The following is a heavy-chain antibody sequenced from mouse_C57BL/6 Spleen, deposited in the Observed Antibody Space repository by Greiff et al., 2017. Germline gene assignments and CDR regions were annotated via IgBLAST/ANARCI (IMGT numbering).Heavy chain of an antibody. CDR2: IYPGSGST. J-gene: IGHJ4*01. Sequence: VQLQQPGAELVKPGASVKMSCKASGYTFTSYWITWVKQRPGQGLEWIGDIYPGSGSTNYNEKFKSKATLTVDTSSSTAYMQLSSLTSEDDAVYYCAREEDYYGSSDAMDYWGQGTSVTVAS. D-gene: IGHD1-1*01. CDR1: GYTFTSYW. CDR3: AREEDYYGSSDAMDY. V-gene: IGHV1-55*01.